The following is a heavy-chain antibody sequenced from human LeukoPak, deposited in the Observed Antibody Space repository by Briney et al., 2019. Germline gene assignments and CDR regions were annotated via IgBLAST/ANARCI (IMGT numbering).Heavy chain of an antibody. CDR2: ISSNGGST. CDR3: ASLGIAVAGTTDY. J-gene: IGHJ4*02. D-gene: IGHD6-19*01. Sequence: PGGSLRLSCAASGFTFSNYAMHWVRQAPGEGLEYVSAISSNGGSTYYADSVKGRFTISRDNSKNSLYLQMNSLRTEDTALYYCASLGIAVAGTTDYWGQGTLVTVSS. V-gene: IGHV3-64*02. CDR1: GFTFSNYA.